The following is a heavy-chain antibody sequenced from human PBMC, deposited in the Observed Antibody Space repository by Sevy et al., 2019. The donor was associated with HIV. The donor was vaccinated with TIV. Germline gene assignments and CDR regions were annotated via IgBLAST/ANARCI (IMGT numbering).Heavy chain of an antibody. Sequence: GGSLRLSCAASGFSVSSNYMSWVRQAPGKGPEWVSVIYSGGKISYADSVQGRFTISRDNSKNTLYLQMSSLRAEDTAVYYCAREDIVLGEDNYYGIDVWGQGTTVTVSS. CDR3: AREDIVLGEDNYYGIDV. D-gene: IGHD2-15*01. V-gene: IGHV3-53*01. CDR2: IYSGGKI. J-gene: IGHJ6*02. CDR1: GFSVSSNY.